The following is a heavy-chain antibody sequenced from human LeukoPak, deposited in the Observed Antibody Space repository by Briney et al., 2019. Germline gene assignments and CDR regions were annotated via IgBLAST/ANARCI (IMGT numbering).Heavy chain of an antibody. D-gene: IGHD6-13*01. Sequence: SETLSLICTVSGASVSSEIYYWSWIRQPPGKGLEWIGYIYYSGSTNYNPSLKSRVTMLVDESKNQFSLKVTSVTAADSAVYYCARIAAAGTSWYFDLWGRGTLVTVSS. J-gene: IGHJ2*01. CDR3: ARIAAAGTSWYFDL. CDR2: IYYSGST. CDR1: GASVSSEIYY. V-gene: IGHV4-61*01.